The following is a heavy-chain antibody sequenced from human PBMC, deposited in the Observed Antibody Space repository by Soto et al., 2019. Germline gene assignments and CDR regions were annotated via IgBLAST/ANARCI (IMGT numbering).Heavy chain of an antibody. CDR1: GFTFSSYA. Sequence: GGSLRLSCAASGFTFSSYAMSWVRQAPGKGLEWVSAISGSGGSTYYADSVKGWFTISRDNSKNTLYLQMNSLRAEDTAVYYCAKVVLRFLEWLPYFDYWGQGTLVTVSS. CDR3: AKVVLRFLEWLPYFDY. V-gene: IGHV3-23*01. CDR2: ISGSGGST. J-gene: IGHJ4*02. D-gene: IGHD3-3*01.